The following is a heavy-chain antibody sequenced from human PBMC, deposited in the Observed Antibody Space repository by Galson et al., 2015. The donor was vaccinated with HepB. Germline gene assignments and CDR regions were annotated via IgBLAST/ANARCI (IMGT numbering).Heavy chain of an antibody. V-gene: IGHV4-39*01. CDR1: GGSISSSSYY. J-gene: IGHJ4*02. CDR3: ARRRRGTGAAAGRIFDY. D-gene: IGHD6-13*01. CDR2: IYYSGST. Sequence: SETLSLTCTVSGGSISSSSYYWGWIRQPPGKGLEWIGSIYYSGSTYYNPSLKSRVTISVDTSKNQFSLKLSSVTAADTAVYYCARRRRGTGAAAGRIFDYWGQGTLVTVSS.